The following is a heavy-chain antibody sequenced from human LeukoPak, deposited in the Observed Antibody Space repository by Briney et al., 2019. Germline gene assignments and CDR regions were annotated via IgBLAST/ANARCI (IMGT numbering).Heavy chain of an antibody. Sequence: ASVKDSSKAAGYTFFGSFLYWVRQAPGQGLEWMGWINPNSGGTQYAERFQGRVPMTRDTSINTAYMELSGLTSDDTVVYYCVRVCSGDEIFHLWGQDPRVPVSS. V-gene: IGHV1-2*02. CDR2: INPNSGGT. CDR1: GYTFFGSF. CDR3: VRVCSGDEIFHL. D-gene: IGHD2-15*01. J-gene: IGHJ1*01.